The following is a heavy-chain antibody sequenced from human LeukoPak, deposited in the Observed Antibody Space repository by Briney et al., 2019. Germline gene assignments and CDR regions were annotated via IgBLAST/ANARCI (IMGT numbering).Heavy chain of an antibody. CDR2: IYTSGST. J-gene: IGHJ4*02. Sequence: PSETLSLTCTVSGGSISTGHYYWSWIRRPAGKGLEWLGRIYTSGSTDYNPSLKQRVTISIDTSRNQFSLNLNSVTATDTAVYYCARGLTGDYVPSWGQGTLVTVSS. CDR1: GGSISTGHYY. D-gene: IGHD1-14*01. V-gene: IGHV4-61*02. CDR3: ARGLTGDYVPS.